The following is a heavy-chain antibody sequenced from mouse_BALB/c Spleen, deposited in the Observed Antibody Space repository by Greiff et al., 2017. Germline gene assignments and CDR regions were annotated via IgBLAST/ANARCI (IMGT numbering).Heavy chain of an antibody. Sequence: EVQGVESGPGLVKPSQSLSLTCTVTGYSITSDYAWNWIRQFPGNKLEWMGYISYSGSTSYNPSLKSRISITRDTSKNQFFLQLNSVTTEDTATYYCARRGLLRYYFDYWGQGTTLTVSS. V-gene: IGHV3-2*02. J-gene: IGHJ2*01. D-gene: IGHD1-1*01. CDR3: ARRGLLRYYFDY. CDR2: ISYSGST. CDR1: GYSITSDYA.